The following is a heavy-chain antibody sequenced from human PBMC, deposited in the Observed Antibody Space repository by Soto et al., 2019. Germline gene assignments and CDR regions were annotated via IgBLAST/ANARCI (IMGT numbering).Heavy chain of an antibody. V-gene: IGHV5-51*01. CDR3: ARTAAAGKYYYGVDV. D-gene: IGHD6-13*01. CDR2: IYPGDSDT. Sequence: PGESLKISCKGSGYSFTSYWIGWVRQMPGKGLEWMGIIYPGDSDTRYSPSFQGQVTISADKSISTAYLQWSSLKASDTAMYYCARTAAAGKYYYGVDVWGHGTTVTVSS. J-gene: IGHJ6*02. CDR1: GYSFTSYW.